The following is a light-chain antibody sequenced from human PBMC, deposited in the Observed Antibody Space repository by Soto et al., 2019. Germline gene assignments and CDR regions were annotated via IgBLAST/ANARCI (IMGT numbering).Light chain of an antibody. CDR2: EVS. CDR1: SSDVGGYNY. J-gene: IGLJ2*01. V-gene: IGLV2-8*01. Sequence: QSALTQPPSASGSPGQSVTISCTGTSSDVGGYNYVSWYQQHPGKAPKLMISEVSKRPSGVPDRFSGSKSGNTASLTVSGLRKEDGATYNCSSFAGNNNLVFGGGT. CDR3: SSFAGNNNLV.